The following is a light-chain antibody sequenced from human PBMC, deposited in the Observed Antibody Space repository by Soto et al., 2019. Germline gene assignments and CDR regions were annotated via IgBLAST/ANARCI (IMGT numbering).Light chain of an antibody. CDR3: QQSYSTPT. CDR1: QSISSY. Sequence: DIQMTQSPSSLSASVGDRVTITCRASQSISSYLNWYQQKPGKATKLLIYAASSLQSGVPSRFSGSGSGTDFTLTISSLQPENFATYYYQQSYSTPTFGQGTNVDIK. V-gene: IGKV1-39*01. CDR2: AAS. J-gene: IGKJ1*01.